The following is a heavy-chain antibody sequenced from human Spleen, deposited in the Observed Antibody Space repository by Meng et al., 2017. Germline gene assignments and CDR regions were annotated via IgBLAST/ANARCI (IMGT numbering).Heavy chain of an antibody. J-gene: IGHJ3*02. D-gene: IGHD1-26*01. CDR1: GFTFSGYA. CDR2: ISYDGTDK. V-gene: IGHV3-30*04. CDR3: AKEPSPLPINDVFDI. Sequence: GGSLRLSCAASGFTFSGYAMHLVRQAPGKGLEWVAVISYDGTDKYYADSVKGRFTIFRDNSKNTLHLQMNSLRAEDTAVYYCAKEPSPLPINDVFDIWGQGTMVTVSS.